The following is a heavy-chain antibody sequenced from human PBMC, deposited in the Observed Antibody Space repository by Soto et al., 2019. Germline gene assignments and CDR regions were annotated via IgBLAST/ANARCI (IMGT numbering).Heavy chain of an antibody. D-gene: IGHD3-22*01. J-gene: IGHJ4*02. V-gene: IGHV1-69*06. Sequence: SVKVSCKASGVTFSSYAISWVRQAPGQGLEWMGGIIPIFGTANYAQKFQGRVTITADKSTSTAYMELSSLRSEDTAVYYCARDGPYYYDSSGYYSAYWGQGTLVTVSS. CDR1: GVTFSSYA. CDR2: IIPIFGTA. CDR3: ARDGPYYYDSSGYYSAY.